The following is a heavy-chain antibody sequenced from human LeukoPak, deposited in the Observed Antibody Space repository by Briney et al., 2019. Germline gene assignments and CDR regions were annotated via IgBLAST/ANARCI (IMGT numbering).Heavy chain of an antibody. J-gene: IGHJ4*02. Sequence: SETLSLTCTVSGGSISSYYWSWIRQPPGKGLEWIGYVFHSGSTNYNPSLKSRVTISVDTSKNQFSLKLSSVTAADTAVYYCATHSYGYVSYFDYWGQGTLVTVSS. CDR1: GGSISSYY. V-gene: IGHV4-59*01. CDR3: ATHSYGYVSYFDY. CDR2: VFHSGST. D-gene: IGHD5-18*01.